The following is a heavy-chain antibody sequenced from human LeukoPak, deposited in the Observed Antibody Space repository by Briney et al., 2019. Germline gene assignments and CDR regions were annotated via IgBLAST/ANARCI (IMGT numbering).Heavy chain of an antibody. Sequence: SDTQSLTRIVWGGSIYPYYWTCIPGSRGEGGEWIRYISYSKYTDYNRSLKGRVTISVEPSKDHLSLRLGSVAAADTAVYHCARGLPGYSGGDYAFDIWGQGTMVTVSS. CDR2: ISYSKYT. CDR3: ARGLPGYSGGDYAFDI. V-gene: IGHV4-59*07. J-gene: IGHJ3*02. CDR1: GGSIYPYY. D-gene: IGHD6-19*01.